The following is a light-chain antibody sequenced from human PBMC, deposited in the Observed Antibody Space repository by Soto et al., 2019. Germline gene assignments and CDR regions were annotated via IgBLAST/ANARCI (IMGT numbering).Light chain of an antibody. CDR3: QQYGSTPT. V-gene: IGKV3-20*01. CDR1: QSVSGSY. Sequence: IVLTQSPGTLALSPGERATLSCRASQSVSGSYLAWHQQKPGQAPRLLIYGASSRATGIPDRFTGSGSGTDFTFTISRLEPEDFAVYYCQQYGSTPTFGQGTKVEIK. CDR2: GAS. J-gene: IGKJ1*01.